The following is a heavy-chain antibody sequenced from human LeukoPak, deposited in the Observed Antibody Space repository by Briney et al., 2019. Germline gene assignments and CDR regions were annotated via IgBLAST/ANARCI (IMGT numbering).Heavy chain of an antibody. D-gene: IGHD2-2*01. CDR2: IYYSGST. Sequence: SETLSLTCTVSGGSISSYYWSWIRQPPGKGLEWIGYIYYSGSTNYNPSLKSRVTISVDTSKNQFSLKLSSVTAADTAVYYCARHHSSTRFDAFGIWGQGTMVTVSS. CDR1: GGSISSYY. CDR3: ARHHSSTRFDAFGI. J-gene: IGHJ3*02. V-gene: IGHV4-59*08.